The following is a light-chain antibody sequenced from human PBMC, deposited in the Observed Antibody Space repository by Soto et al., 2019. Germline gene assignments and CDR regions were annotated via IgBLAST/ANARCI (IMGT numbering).Light chain of an antibody. CDR1: QSLLHTDGYNP. J-gene: IGKJ4*01. Sequence: DIVMTQSPLSRPVTPGEPASVSCRSSQSLLHTDGYNPLDWFLPRPGQSPQLLIYLGSSRASGVPDRFSGSGSGTDFTLKISRVEAEDVGVYYCMPALQAPLTFGGGTKVDIK. CDR2: LGS. V-gene: IGKV2-28*01. CDR3: MPALQAPLT.